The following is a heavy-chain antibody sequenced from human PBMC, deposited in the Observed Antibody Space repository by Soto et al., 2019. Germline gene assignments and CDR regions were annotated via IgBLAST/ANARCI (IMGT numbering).Heavy chain of an antibody. D-gene: IGHD6-13*01. Sequence: SETLSLTCTVSGGSISTYYWSWIRQPPGKGLEWIGYIYYSGNTNYNPSHKSRVTITVDTSKNQYSQRLSSVTAADTAVYYCARHADSSRWYFWFDPWGQGIPVT. CDR3: ARHADSSRWYFWFDP. CDR2: IYYSGNT. CDR1: GGSISTYY. V-gene: IGHV4-59*08. J-gene: IGHJ5*02.